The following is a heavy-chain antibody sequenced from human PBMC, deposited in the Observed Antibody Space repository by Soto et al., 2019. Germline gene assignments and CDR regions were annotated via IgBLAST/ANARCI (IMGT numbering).Heavy chain of an antibody. V-gene: IGHV4-38-2*01. CDR1: GYSISSGYY. D-gene: IGHD2-15*01. J-gene: IGHJ6*02. CDR2: IYHSGST. CDR3: ARADPIEGWYYYYYGMDV. Sequence: PSETLSLTCAVSGYSISSGYYWGWIRQPPGKGLEWIGSIYHSGSTYYNPSPKSRVTISVDTSKNQFSLKLSSVTAADTAVYYCARADPIEGWYYYYYGMDVWGQGTTVTVSS.